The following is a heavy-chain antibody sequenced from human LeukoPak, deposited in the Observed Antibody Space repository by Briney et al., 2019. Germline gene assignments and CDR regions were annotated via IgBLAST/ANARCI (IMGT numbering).Heavy chain of an antibody. CDR2: KTKADGETR. D-gene: IGHD1-1*01. V-gene: IGHV3-15*01. CDR1: GFTFSNVW. CDR3: VTRVKSTGDY. Sequence: GGSLRLSCEASGFTFSNVWMNWVRQAPGKGPEWIGRKTKADGETREYIAPVKGRFTISRDDSKNTVYLQMNSLKTEDTALYYCVTRVKSTGDYWGQGTLVTVSS. J-gene: IGHJ4*02.